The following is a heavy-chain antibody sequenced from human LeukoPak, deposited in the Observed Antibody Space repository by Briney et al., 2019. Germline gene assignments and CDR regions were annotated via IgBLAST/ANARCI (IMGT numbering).Heavy chain of an antibody. CDR1: GGSISSYY. CDR2: IYYSGSA. D-gene: IGHD3-10*01. Sequence: SETLSLTCTVSGGSISSYYWSWIRQPPGKGLEWIGYIYYSGSANYNPSLKSRVTISVDTSKNQFSLKLSSVTAADTAVYYCARDGSGSYYPDYWGQGTLVTVSS. V-gene: IGHV4-59*01. J-gene: IGHJ4*02. CDR3: ARDGSGSYYPDY.